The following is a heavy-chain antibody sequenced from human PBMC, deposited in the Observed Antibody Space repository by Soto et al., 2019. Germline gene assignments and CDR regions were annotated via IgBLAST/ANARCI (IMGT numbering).Heavy chain of an antibody. CDR2: ISSSGSTI. Sequence: EVQLVESGGGLVQPGGSLRLSCAASGFTFSSYEMNWVRQAPGKGLEWVSYISSSGSTIYYADSVKGRFTISRDNAKNSLYLQMNSLRAEDTAVYYCARGEYSSGWTYGMDVWGQGTTVTVSS. D-gene: IGHD6-19*01. CDR3: ARGEYSSGWTYGMDV. V-gene: IGHV3-48*03. CDR1: GFTFSSYE. J-gene: IGHJ6*02.